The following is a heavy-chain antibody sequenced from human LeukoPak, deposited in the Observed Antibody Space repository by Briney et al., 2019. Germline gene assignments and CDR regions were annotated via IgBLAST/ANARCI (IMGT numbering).Heavy chain of an antibody. CDR1: GSTFSSYW. V-gene: IGHV3-7*01. CDR2: IKQDGSEK. D-gene: IGHD2-2*01. Sequence: GGSLRLSCAASGSTFSSYWMSWLRQAPGKGLEWVANIKQDGSEKSYVDSVRGRFTISRDNAKNSLYPQINGLRAEDTAVYYCARERSGSSCQDCWGRGTLVTVSS. J-gene: IGHJ4*02. CDR3: ARERSGSSCQDC.